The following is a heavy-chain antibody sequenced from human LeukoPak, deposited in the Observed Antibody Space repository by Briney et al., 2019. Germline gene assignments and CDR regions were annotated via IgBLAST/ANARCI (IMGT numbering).Heavy chain of an antibody. V-gene: IGHV4-34*01. D-gene: IGHD7-27*01. CDR1: GGTFSGYY. J-gene: IGHJ4*01. CDR2: INHSGST. Sequence: SETLSLTCAVYGGTFSGYYWSWIRQPPGKGLEWIGEINHSGSTNYNPSLKSRVTISVDTSKTQFSLKLSSVTAADTAVYYCARGRVWGSKADYWGQASLVTVSS. CDR3: ARGRVWGSKADY.